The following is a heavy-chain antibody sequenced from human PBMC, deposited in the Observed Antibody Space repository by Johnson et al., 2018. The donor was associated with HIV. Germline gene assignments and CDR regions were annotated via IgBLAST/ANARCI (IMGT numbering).Heavy chain of an antibody. CDR2: IGTAGDT. CDR3: ARSPLYVTTVFDI. J-gene: IGHJ3*02. D-gene: IGHD4-11*01. V-gene: IGHV3-13*01. CDR1: GFTFSTHD. Sequence: VQLVESGGGLVQPGGSLRLSCAASGFTFSTHDMHWVRQASGKGLEWVSAIGTAGDTYYPGSVKGRFTISRENAKNSLYLQMNSLRVGDTAVYYCARSPLYVTTVFDIWGQGTRVTVSS.